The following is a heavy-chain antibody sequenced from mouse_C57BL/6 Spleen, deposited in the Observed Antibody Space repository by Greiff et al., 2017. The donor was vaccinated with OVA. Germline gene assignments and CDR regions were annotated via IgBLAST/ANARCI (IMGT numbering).Heavy chain of an antibody. Sequence: EVQLVEPGGGLVKPGGSLKLSCAASGFTFSSYAMSWVRQTPEKRLEWVATISDGGSYTYYPDNVKGRFTISRDNAKNNLYLQMSHLKSEDTAMYYCARDSSGPFAYWGQGTLVTVSA. D-gene: IGHD3-2*02. CDR3: ARDSSGPFAY. V-gene: IGHV5-4*01. CDR1: GFTFSSYA. J-gene: IGHJ3*01. CDR2: ISDGGSYT.